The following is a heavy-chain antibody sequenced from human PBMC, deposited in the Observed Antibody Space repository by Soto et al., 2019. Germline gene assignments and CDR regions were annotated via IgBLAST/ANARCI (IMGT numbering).Heavy chain of an antibody. V-gene: IGHV4-39*02. CDR3: GGQDYGAKGYYFET. CDR1: GGSISSRSSY. J-gene: IGHJ4*02. Sequence: QLQLQESGPGLVKASETLSLTCTVSGGSISSRSSYWGWIGQPPGKGLEWIGSIYYIGNTYYNPSIKSRVAISIDSSKARFSLKLNSVTTADTAVYYCGGQDYGAKGYYFETWGQGTLVTVSS. CDR2: IYYIGNT. D-gene: IGHD4-17*01.